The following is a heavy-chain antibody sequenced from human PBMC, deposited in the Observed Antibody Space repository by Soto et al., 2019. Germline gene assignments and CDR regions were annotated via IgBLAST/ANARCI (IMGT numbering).Heavy chain of an antibody. CDR1: GGSISSGDYY. J-gene: IGHJ4*02. CDR3: ARAGGVIGDYGDYDYLDY. D-gene: IGHD4-17*01. CDR2: IYYSGST. Sequence: TLSLTCTVSGGSISSGDYYWSWIRQPPGKGLEWIGYIYYSGSTYYNPSLKSRVTISVDTSKNQFSLKLSSVTAADTAVYYCARAGGVIGDYGDYDYLDYWGQGTLVTVSS. V-gene: IGHV4-30-4*01.